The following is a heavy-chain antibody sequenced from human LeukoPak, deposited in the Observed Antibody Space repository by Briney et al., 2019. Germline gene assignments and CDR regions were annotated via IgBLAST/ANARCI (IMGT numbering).Heavy chain of an antibody. CDR1: GFTFSSYS. J-gene: IGHJ5*02. V-gene: IGHV3-48*01. D-gene: IGHD6-13*01. Sequence: PGGSLRLSCAASGFTFSSYSMNWVRQAPGKGLEWVSYISSSSSTIYYADSVKGRFTISRDNAKNSLYLQMNSLRAEDTAVYYCARALINIAAAGTSWFDPWGQGTLVTVSS. CDR3: ARALINIAAAGTSWFDP. CDR2: ISSSSSTI.